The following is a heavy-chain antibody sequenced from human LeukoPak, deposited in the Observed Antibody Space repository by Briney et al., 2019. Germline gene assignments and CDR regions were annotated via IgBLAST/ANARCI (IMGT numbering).Heavy chain of an antibody. V-gene: IGHV3-30-3*01. CDR2: ISYDGSNK. J-gene: IGHJ4*02. CDR1: GFTFSSYA. D-gene: IGHD3-16*02. CDR3: ARDWDYADYVWGSYRHSSFDY. Sequence: PGGSLRLSCAASGFTFSSYAMHWVRQAPGKGLEWVAVISYDGSNKYYADSVKGRFTISRDNSKNTLYLQMNSLRSDDTAVYYCARDWDYADYVWGSYRHSSFDYWGQGTLVTVSS.